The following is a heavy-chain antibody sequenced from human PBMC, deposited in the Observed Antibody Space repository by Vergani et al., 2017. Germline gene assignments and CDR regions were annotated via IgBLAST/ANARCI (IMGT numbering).Heavy chain of an antibody. CDR2: ISGSGGST. J-gene: IGHJ6*02. CDR3: AKANPRNSGYDYRYYYHAMDV. D-gene: IGHD5-12*01. CDR1: GFTFNHYA. Sequence: EVQLLESGGDLVQPGGSLRLSCAASGFTFNHYAMNWVRQAPGKGLEWVSGISGSGGSTYYAGSVKGRFTISRDSSKNKLYLQMNSLSAGDTAVYYCAKANPRNSGYDYRYYYHAMDVWGQGTTVTVSS. V-gene: IGHV3-23*01.